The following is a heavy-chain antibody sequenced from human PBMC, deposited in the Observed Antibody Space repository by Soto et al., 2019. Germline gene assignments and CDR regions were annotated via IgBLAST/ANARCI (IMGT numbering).Heavy chain of an antibody. Sequence: ASVKVSCKASGYTFTSYAMHWVRQAPGQRLEWMGWINAGNGNTKYSQKFQGRVTITRDTSASTAYMELSSLRSEDTAVYYCARDRLQLWFGEDYFDYWGQGTLVTVSS. CDR1: GYTFTSYA. CDR3: ARDRLQLWFGEDYFDY. CDR2: INAGNGNT. D-gene: IGHD3-10*01. J-gene: IGHJ4*02. V-gene: IGHV1-3*01.